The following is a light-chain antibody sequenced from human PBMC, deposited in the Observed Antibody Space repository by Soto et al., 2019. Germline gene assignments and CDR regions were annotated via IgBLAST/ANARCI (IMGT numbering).Light chain of an antibody. CDR1: QRISTW. CDR3: QQYNTYPWT. CDR2: QAS. Sequence: DIQMTQSPSTLSASVGDRVTIACRASQRISTWLAWYQQKPGKAPKLLIYQASDLEDGVPSRFSGSGSGTEFTLTISSLQPDDFATYYCQQYNTYPWTFGQGTRVEV. J-gene: IGKJ1*01. V-gene: IGKV1-5*03.